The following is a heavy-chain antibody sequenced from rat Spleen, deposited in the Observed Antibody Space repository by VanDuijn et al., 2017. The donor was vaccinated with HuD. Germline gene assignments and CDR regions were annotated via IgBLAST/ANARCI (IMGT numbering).Heavy chain of an antibody. CDR2: INSAGST. D-gene: IGHD5-1*01. J-gene: IGHJ2*01. CDR1: GYSITSSYR. Sequence: EVQLQESGPGLVKPSQSLSLTCSVTGYSITSSYRWNWIRKFPGNKLEWMGYINSAGSTNYNPSLKSRISITRDTSKNQFFLQVNSVTTEDTATYYCARSLGARWGQGVMVTVSS. CDR3: ARSLGAR. V-gene: IGHV3-3*01.